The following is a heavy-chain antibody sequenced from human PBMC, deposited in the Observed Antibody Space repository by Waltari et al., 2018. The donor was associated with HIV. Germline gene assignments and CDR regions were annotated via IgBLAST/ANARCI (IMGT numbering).Heavy chain of an antibody. D-gene: IGHD3-22*01. V-gene: IGHV4-61*02. CDR3: ARAGGYYDSSGYLDY. CDR2: IYTSGST. J-gene: IGHJ4*02. Sequence: QVQLQESGPGLVKPSQTLSLTCTVSGGSISSGSYYWRWIRQPAGKGLEWIGRIYTSGSTNYNPSLKSRVTISVDTSKNQFSLKLSSVTAADTAVYYCARAGGYYDSSGYLDYWGQGTLVTVSS. CDR1: GGSISSGSYY.